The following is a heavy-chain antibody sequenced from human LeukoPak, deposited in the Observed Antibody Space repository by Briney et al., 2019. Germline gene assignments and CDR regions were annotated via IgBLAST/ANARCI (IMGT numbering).Heavy chain of an antibody. CDR1: GGSISSYY. CDR2: IYYSGST. CDR3: AREEHSSGWCA. V-gene: IGHV4-59*01. D-gene: IGHD6-19*01. Sequence: PSETLSLTCTVSGGSISSYYWSWIRQPPGKGLEWIGYIYYSGSTNYNPSLKSRVTISVDTSKNQFSLKLSSVTAADTAVYYCAREEHSSGWCAWGQGTLVTVSS. J-gene: IGHJ4*02.